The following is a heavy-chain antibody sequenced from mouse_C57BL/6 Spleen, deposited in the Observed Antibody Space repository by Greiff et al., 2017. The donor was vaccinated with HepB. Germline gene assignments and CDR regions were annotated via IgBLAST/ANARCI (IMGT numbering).Heavy chain of an antibody. CDR2: ISSGGDYI. V-gene: IGHV5S21*01. D-gene: IGHD1-1*01. CDR1: GFTFSSYA. J-gene: IGHJ2*01. Sequence: DVHLVESGEGLVKPGGSLKLSCAASGFTFSSYAMSWVRQTPEKRLEWVAYISSGGDYIYYADTVKGRFTISRDNARNTLYLQMSSLKSEDTAMYYCTRRDGSSRGYFDYWGQGTTLTVSS. CDR3: TRRDGSSRGYFDY.